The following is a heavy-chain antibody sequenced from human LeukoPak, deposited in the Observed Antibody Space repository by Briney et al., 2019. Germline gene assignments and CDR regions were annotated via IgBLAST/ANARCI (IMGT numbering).Heavy chain of an antibody. J-gene: IGHJ3*02. CDR2: IYSNGST. D-gene: IGHD3-3*02. V-gene: IGHV4-61*09. Sequence: SQTLSLACSVSGDSISSGTNFWSWIRQPAGKGLEWIGHIYSNGSTNYSPSLKSRVTISVDTSKNQFSLKLSSVTAADTAFYYCARDFRRGYSFFGFDTWGQGTKVTVSS. CDR1: GDSISSGTNF. CDR3: ARDFRRGYSFFGFDT.